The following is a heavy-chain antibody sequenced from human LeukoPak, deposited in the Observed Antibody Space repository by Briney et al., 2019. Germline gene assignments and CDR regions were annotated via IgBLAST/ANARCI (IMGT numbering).Heavy chain of an antibody. CDR2: INSDGSST. V-gene: IGHV3-74*01. CDR3: ARDAGMATLHY. Sequence: GGSLRLSCAASGFTFSSYWMHWVRQAPGTGLVWVSRINSDGSSTNYADYVKGRFTISRDNAKNTLYLQMNSLRAEDTAVYYCARDAGMATLHYWGQGTLVTVSS. CDR1: GFTFSSYW. D-gene: IGHD5-24*01. J-gene: IGHJ4*02.